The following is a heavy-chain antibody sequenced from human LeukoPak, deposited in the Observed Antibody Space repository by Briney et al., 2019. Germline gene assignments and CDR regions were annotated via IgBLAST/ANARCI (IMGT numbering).Heavy chain of an antibody. CDR2: IKQDGSEK. D-gene: IGHD6-13*01. V-gene: IGHV3-7*01. J-gene: IGHJ4*02. CDR3: ARDSAGNDY. CDR1: GFTFSTYW. Sequence: GGYLRLSCEASGFTFSTYWMSWVRQAPGKGLEWVANIKQDGSEKYYVDSVKGRFTISRDNAKNSLYLQMNSLRAEDTAMYYCARDSAGNDYWGQGTLVTVSS.